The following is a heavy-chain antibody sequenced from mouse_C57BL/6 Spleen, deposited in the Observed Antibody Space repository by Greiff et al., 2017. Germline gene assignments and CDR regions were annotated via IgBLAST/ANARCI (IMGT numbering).Heavy chain of an antibody. Sequence: QVQLKQPGAELVKPGASVKMSCKASGYTFTSYWITWVKQRPGQGLEWIGDIYPGSGSTNYNEKFKSKATLTVDTSSSTAYMQLSSLTSEDSAVYYCARPHYYGSSSYWYFDVWGTGTTVTVSS. CDR2: IYPGSGST. J-gene: IGHJ1*03. CDR1: GYTFTSYW. CDR3: ARPHYYGSSSYWYFDV. D-gene: IGHD1-1*01. V-gene: IGHV1-55*01.